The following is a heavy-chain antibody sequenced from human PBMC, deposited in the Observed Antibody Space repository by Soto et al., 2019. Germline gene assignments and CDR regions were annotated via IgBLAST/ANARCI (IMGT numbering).Heavy chain of an antibody. CDR3: ARGTCSSTTCYAVYFDS. D-gene: IGHD2-2*01. CDR1: GFTFSSYW. CDR2: IKQDGSKK. J-gene: IGHJ4*02. Sequence: EVQLVESGGGLVQPGGSLRLSCVASGFTFSSYWMSWVRQAPGKGLEWVANIKQDGSKKYYVDSVKGRFTISRDNAKNSLYLQMTSLRAEETAVYYCARGTCSSTTCYAVYFDSWGQGTLVTVSS. V-gene: IGHV3-7*01.